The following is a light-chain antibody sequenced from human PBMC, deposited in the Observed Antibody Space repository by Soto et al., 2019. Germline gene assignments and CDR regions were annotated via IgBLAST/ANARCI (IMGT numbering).Light chain of an antibody. CDR3: LQDYNYPRT. V-gene: IGKV1-6*01. CDR2: AAS. J-gene: IGKJ1*01. CDR1: QGIRND. Sequence: AIQMTQSPSSLSASVGDRVTITRRASQGIRNDLGWYQQKPGKAPNLLIYAASSLQSGVPSRFSGSGSGTDFTLTISSLQPEDFATYYCLQDYNYPRTFGQGTKVDI.